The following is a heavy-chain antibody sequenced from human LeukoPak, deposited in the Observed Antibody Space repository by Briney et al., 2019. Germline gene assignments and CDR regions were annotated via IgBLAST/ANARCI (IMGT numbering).Heavy chain of an antibody. J-gene: IGHJ4*02. CDR3: ARSRDGYDWDY. CDR2: IWYDGSNK. CDR1: GFTFSSYG. V-gene: IGHV3-33*01. D-gene: IGHD5-24*01. Sequence: GGSLRLSCAASGFTFSSYGVHWVRQAPGKGLEWVAVIWYDGSNKYYADSVRGRFTVSRDNSKNTLDLQMNSLRTEDTAVYYCARSRDGYDWDYWGQGTLVTVSS.